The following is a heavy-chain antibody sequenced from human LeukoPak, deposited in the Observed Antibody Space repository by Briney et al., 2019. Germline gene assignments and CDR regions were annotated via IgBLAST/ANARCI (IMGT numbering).Heavy chain of an antibody. V-gene: IGHV1-69*13. CDR1: GYTFTNYD. CDR2: IIPIFGTA. CDR3: ASPARIAARQGPTPEYYFDY. D-gene: IGHD6-6*01. J-gene: IGHJ4*02. Sequence: ASVKVSCKTSGYTFTNYDINWLRQTPGQGLEWMGGIIPIFGTANYAQKFQGRVTITADESTSTAYMELSSLRSEDTAVYYCASPARIAARQGPTPEYYFDYWGQGTLVTVSS.